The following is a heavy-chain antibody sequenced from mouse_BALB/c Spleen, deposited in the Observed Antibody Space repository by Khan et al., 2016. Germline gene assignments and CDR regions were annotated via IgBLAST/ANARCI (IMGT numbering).Heavy chain of an antibody. CDR2: INTNTGET. V-gene: IGHV9-3-1*01. J-gene: IGHJ2*01. Sequence: QIQLVQSGPELKKPGETVKISCKASGYTFTNFGINWVRQAPGKGLEWMDWINTNTGETTYADDFKGRFAFSLETSASTAYLQINNLKNEDTATYFCATRITTVIATRRHDWGQGTTLTVSS. D-gene: IGHD1-1*01. CDR1: GYTFTNFG. CDR3: ATRITTVIATRRHD.